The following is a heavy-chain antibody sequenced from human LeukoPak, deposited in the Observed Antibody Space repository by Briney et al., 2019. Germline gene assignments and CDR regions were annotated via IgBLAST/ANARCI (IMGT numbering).Heavy chain of an antibody. D-gene: IGHD3-10*01. J-gene: IGHJ4*02. CDR1: GGSFSGYY. Sequence: PSETLSLTCAVYGGSFSGYYWSWIRQPPGKGLEXIGEINHSGSTNYNPSLKSRVTISVDTSKNQFSLKLSSVTAADTAVYYCARGWVRGVTHFDYWGQGTLVTVSS. CDR2: INHSGST. CDR3: ARGWVRGVTHFDY. V-gene: IGHV4-34*01.